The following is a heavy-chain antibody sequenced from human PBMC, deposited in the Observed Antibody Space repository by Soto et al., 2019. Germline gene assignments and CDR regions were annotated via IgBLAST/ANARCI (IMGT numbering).Heavy chain of an antibody. CDR1: GFSIKIGYY. Sequence: LSLTCDVSGFSIKIGYYWGWIRQPPGKGLEWIGAIYHSGTTYFNPSLKSRVTMSVDASKNHFSLRLTSVAATDTAVYYCARGMNPQDYWGQGTLVTVSS. CDR2: IYHSGTT. CDR3: ARGMNPQDY. J-gene: IGHJ4*02. V-gene: IGHV4-38-2*01.